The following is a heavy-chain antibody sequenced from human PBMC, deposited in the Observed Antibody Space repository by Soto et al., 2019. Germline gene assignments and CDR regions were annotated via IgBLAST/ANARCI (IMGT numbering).Heavy chain of an antibody. Sequence: SETLSLTCTVSGGYISSSSYYWGWISQPPGKGLEWIGSIYYSGSTYYNPSLKSRVTISVDTSKNQFSLKLSSVTAADTAVYYCARLDGGYYYGMDVWGQGTMVTVSS. CDR3: ARLDGGYYYGMDV. CDR1: GGYISSSSYY. V-gene: IGHV4-39*01. J-gene: IGHJ6*02. CDR2: IYYSGST.